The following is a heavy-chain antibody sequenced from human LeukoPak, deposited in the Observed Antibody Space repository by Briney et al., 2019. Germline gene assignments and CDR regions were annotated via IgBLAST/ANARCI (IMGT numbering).Heavy chain of an antibody. V-gene: IGHV4-31*03. Sequence: SQTLSLTCTVSGGSISSGSSYWNWIRQHPGKGLECIGYIYDSGTTYYNPSLKSRVTISVDTSKNQFSLKLSSVTAADTAMYYCARAGTRAFDIWGQGTMVTVSS. CDR2: IYDSGTT. D-gene: IGHD3-10*01. CDR1: GGSISSGSSY. CDR3: ARAGTRAFDI. J-gene: IGHJ3*02.